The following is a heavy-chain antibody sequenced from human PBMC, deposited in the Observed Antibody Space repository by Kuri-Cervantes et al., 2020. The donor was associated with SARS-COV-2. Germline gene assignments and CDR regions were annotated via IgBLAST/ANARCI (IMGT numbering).Heavy chain of an antibody. CDR1: GGSISSGGYS. D-gene: IGHD5-12*01. Sequence: SETLSLTCAVSGGSISSGGYSWSWIRQPPGKGLEWIGYIYHSGSTNYNPSLKSRVTMSVDTSKNQFSLKLSSVTAADTAVYYCARDGGSGYDWTDYYYYYMDVWGKGTTVTVSS. J-gene: IGHJ6*03. CDR3: ARDGGSGYDWTDYYYYYMDV. CDR2: IYHSGST. V-gene: IGHV4-30-2*01.